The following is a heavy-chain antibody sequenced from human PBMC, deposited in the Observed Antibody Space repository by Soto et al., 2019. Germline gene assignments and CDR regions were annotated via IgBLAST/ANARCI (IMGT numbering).Heavy chain of an antibody. Sequence: ASVKVSCKASGYTFTSYAMHWVRQAPGQRLEWMGWINAYNGNTKYSQRFQGRVTMTTDTSTSTAYMELRSLRSDDTAVYYCARDGCTNGVCPSVYYYYYYMDVWGKGTTVTVSS. D-gene: IGHD2-8*01. CDR2: INAYNGNT. CDR1: GYTFTSYA. V-gene: IGHV1-3*01. J-gene: IGHJ6*03. CDR3: ARDGCTNGVCPSVYYYYYYMDV.